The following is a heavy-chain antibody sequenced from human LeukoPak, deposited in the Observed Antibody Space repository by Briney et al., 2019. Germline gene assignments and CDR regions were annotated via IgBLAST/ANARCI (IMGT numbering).Heavy chain of an antibody. V-gene: IGHV3-23*01. CDR3: AKDRPNFYETSGSYYKMKGDF. CDR1: GFTFNTHA. J-gene: IGHJ4*02. D-gene: IGHD3-10*01. CDR2: ITSSGRTP. Sequence: PGESLRLSCEASGFTFNTHAMSWVRQAPGKGLEWVASITSSGRTPFYTDSVRGRFIISRDNSKHTLYLQMNSLRGDASAVYYCAKDRPNFYETSGSYYKMKGDFWGQGSLVTVSS.